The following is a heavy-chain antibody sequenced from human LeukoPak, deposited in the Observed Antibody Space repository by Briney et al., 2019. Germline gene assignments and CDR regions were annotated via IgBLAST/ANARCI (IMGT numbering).Heavy chain of an antibody. CDR1: GYTFTGYY. CDR3: ARVMITFGGVIVIPFDY. Sequence: ASVKVSCKASGYTFTGYYMHWVRQAPGQGLEWMGLINPNSGGTNYAQKFQGRVTMTRDTSISTAYMELSRLRSDDTAVYYCARVMITFGGVIVIPFDYWGQGTLVTVSS. CDR2: INPNSGGT. J-gene: IGHJ4*02. V-gene: IGHV1-2*02. D-gene: IGHD3-16*02.